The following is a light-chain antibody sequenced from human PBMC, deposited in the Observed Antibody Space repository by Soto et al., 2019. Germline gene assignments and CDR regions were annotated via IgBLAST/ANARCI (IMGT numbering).Light chain of an antibody. CDR2: DAS. J-gene: IGKJ1*01. Sequence: EIVLTQSPATLSLSPGERATLSCRASQSVSSYFAWYQQKPGQAPRLLIYDASNRATGIPARFSGSGSGTDFTLTISSLEPEDFAVYYCQQRGKWPLTFGQGTKVDIK. CDR1: QSVSSY. V-gene: IGKV3-11*01. CDR3: QQRGKWPLT.